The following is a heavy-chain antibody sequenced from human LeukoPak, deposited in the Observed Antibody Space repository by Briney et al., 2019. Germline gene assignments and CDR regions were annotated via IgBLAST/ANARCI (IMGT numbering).Heavy chain of an antibody. CDR1: GGTFSSYA. D-gene: IGHD3-22*01. CDR2: IIPIFGTA. V-gene: IGHV1-69*05. CDR3: ASYDSSGYPYYFDY. J-gene: IGHJ4*02. Sequence: GASVKVSCKASGGTFSSYAISWVRQAPGQGLEWMGGIIPIFGTANYAQKFQGRVTITTDESTSTAYMELSSLRSEDTAVYYCASYDSSGYPYYFDYWGQGTLVTVSS.